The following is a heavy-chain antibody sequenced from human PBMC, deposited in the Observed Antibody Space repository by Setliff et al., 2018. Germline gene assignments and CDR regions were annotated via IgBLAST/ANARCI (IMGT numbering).Heavy chain of an antibody. CDR3: AKDPKYRGAWPHPAYFDY. J-gene: IGHJ4*02. CDR2: IQYDGSDK. Sequence: QPGGSLRLSCAASGFLFSNYGMHWVRQAPGKGLEWVAFIQYDGSDKYYEDSVKGRFTISRDNSKSTVFLQVNSLRGEDTAVYYCAKDPKYRGAWPHPAYFDYWGQGALVTVSS. D-gene: IGHD6-6*01. V-gene: IGHV3-30*02. CDR1: GFLFSNYG.